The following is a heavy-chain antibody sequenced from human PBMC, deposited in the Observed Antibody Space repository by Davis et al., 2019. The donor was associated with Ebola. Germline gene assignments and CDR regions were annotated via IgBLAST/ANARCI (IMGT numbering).Heavy chain of an antibody. CDR1: GYTFTSYA. CDR3: ARARGYSGYGPLDY. Sequence: ASVKVSCKASGYTFTSYAMHWVRQAPGQRLEWMGWINAGNGNTKYSQKFQGRVTITRDTSASTAYMELSSLRSEDTAVYYCARARGYSGYGPLDYWGQGTLVTVSS. J-gene: IGHJ4*02. D-gene: IGHD5-12*01. V-gene: IGHV1-3*01. CDR2: INAGNGNT.